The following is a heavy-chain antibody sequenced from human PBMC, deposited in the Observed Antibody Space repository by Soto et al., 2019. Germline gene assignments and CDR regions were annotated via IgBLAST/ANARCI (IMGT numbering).Heavy chain of an antibody. J-gene: IGHJ5*02. CDR2: ISAYNGNT. Sequence: ASVKVSCKASGYTFTSYGISWVRQAPGQGLEWMGWISAYNGNTNYAQKLQGRVTMTTDTSTSTAYMELRSLRSDDTAVYYCARDPYYDILTGNNWFDPWGQGTLVTVS. CDR3: ARDPYYDILTGNNWFDP. CDR1: GYTFTSYG. V-gene: IGHV1-18*01. D-gene: IGHD3-9*01.